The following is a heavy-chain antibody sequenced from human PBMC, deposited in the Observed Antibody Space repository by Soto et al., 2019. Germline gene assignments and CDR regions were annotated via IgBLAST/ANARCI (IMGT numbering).Heavy chain of an antibody. V-gene: IGHV3-23*01. D-gene: IGHD2-15*01. CDR2: ISDSGGST. J-gene: IGHJ5*01. CDR1: GAALSSGGYF. CDR3: AKDESRVVVPDNWFDS. Sequence: ETLSLTCTVSGAALSSGGYFYTWVRQPPGKGLEWVSTISDSGGSTYYADSVKGRFTISRDNSKNTLYLQMNSLRAEDTAVYYCAKDESRVVVPDNWFDSWGQGTLVTVSS.